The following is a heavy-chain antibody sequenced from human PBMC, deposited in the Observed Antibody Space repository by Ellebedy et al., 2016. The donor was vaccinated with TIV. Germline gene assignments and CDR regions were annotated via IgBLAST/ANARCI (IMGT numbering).Heavy chain of an antibody. CDR1: GFTFSTYA. Sequence: GGSLRLXCAASGFTFSTYAMSWVRQAPGKGLEWVSGLTNSGTSTFYADSVKGRFTISRDNSKNTLFLQMDSLRAEDTAVYYCARGHSGGYLASNSDYWGQGTLVTVSS. CDR3: ARGHSGGYLASNSDY. V-gene: IGHV3-23*01. CDR2: LTNSGTST. J-gene: IGHJ4*02. D-gene: IGHD3-22*01.